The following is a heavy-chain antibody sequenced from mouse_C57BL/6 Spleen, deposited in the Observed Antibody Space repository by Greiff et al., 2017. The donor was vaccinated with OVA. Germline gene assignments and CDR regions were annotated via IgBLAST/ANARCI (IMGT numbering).Heavy chain of an antibody. CDR3: ARASSGPAWFAY. CDR2: IDPSDSYS. V-gene: IGHV1-69*01. J-gene: IGHJ3*01. D-gene: IGHD3-2*02. Sequence: VKLQQPGAELVMPGASVKLSCKASGYTFTSYWMHWVKQRPGQGLEWIGEIDPSDSYSNYNQKLKGKSTLTVDKSSSTAYMQLSSLTSEDSAVYYCARASSGPAWFAYWGQGTLVTVAA. CDR1: GYTFTSYW.